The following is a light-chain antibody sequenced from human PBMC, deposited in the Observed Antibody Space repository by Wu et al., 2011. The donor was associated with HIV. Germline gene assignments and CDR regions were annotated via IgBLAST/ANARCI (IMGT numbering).Light chain of an antibody. CDR2: DAS. CDR3: QQYGSSPQVT. J-gene: IGKJ4*01. Sequence: EIVLTQSPGALSLSPGERATLSCRASQSVSRSYLAWYQQKPGQTPRLLFFDASNRATGIPPRFSGRGSETDFTLTISSLEPEDFAVYFCQQYGSSPQVTFGGGTKGGDQT. V-gene: IGKV3-20*01. CDR1: QSVSRSY.